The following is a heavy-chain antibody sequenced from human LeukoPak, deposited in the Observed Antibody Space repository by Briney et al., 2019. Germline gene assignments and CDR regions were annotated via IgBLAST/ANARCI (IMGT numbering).Heavy chain of an antibody. V-gene: IGHV3-21*01. J-gene: IGHJ3*02. D-gene: IGHD3-9*01. CDR2: ISSSSSYI. CDR1: GFTFSSYS. CDR3: ARSDGRLRYFGWPDAFDI. Sequence: PGGSLRLSCAASGFTFSSYSMNWVRQAPGKGLEWVSSISSSSSYIYYADSVKGRFTISRDNAKNSLYLQMNSLRAEDTAVYYCARSDGRLRYFGWPDAFDIWGQGTMVTVSS.